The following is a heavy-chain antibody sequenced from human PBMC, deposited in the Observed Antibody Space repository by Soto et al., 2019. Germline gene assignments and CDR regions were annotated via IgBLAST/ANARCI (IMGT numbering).Heavy chain of an antibody. CDR1: GFTFSSYS. V-gene: IGHV3-21*01. D-gene: IGHD3-10*01. CDR3: AGQFGEPSY. CDR2: ISSSSSYI. J-gene: IGHJ4*02. Sequence: NPGGALRVFCAAPGFTFSSYSINWVRQAPGKGLEWVSSISSSSSYIYYADSVKGRFTISRDNAKNSLYLQMNSLRAEDTAVYYCAGQFGEPSYWGQGTLVTVSS.